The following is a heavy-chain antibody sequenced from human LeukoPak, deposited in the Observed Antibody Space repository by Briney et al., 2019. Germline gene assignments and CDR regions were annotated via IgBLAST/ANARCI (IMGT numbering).Heavy chain of an antibody. D-gene: IGHD3-22*01. V-gene: IGHV4-59*01. CDR1: DGSISSYY. J-gene: IGHJ4*02. CDR3: ARDNYYDSSAPDY. CDR2: IYYSGST. Sequence: SETLSLTCTVSDGSISSYYWSWIRQPPGKGLEWIGYIYYSGSTNYNPSLKSRVTISVDTSKNQFSLKLSSVTAADTAVYYCARDNYYDSSAPDYWGQGTLVTVSS.